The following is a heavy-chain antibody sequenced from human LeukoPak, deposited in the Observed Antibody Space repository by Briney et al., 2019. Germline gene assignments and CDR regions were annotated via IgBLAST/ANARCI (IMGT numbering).Heavy chain of an antibody. J-gene: IGHJ4*02. CDR1: GFTFSTYA. V-gene: IGHV3-23*01. CDR3: AKDHMTTLPTPAY. CDR2: ISGSDNST. D-gene: IGHD4-17*01. Sequence: PGGSLRLSCAASGFTFSTYALSWVRQAPGKGLEWVSSISGSDNSTYYADSVKGRFTISRDNSKNTLYLQMNSLRAEDTAVYYCAKDHMTTLPTPAYWGEGTLVTVSS.